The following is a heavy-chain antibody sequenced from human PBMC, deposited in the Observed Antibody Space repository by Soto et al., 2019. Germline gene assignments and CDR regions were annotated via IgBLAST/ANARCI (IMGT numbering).Heavy chain of an antibody. V-gene: IGHV1-2*02. CDR3: VKDRDSKRWPSRDV. Sequence: ASVKVSCKTSGYTFGHYYIHWVRQAPGQGLEWLGWLNPNGGSTKYAPKAQGRVTMTYDASISTAQLQLSRLTPDDTAVYYCVKDRDSKRWPSRDVWGPGTTVTVSS. CDR2: LNPNGGST. D-gene: IGHD3-22*01. CDR1: GYTFGHYY. J-gene: IGHJ6*02.